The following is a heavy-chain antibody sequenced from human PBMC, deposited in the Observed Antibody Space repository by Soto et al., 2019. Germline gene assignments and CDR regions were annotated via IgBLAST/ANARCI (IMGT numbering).Heavy chain of an antibody. D-gene: IGHD3-16*01. CDR3: ARDLGGADY. Sequence: EVHLEESGGGLVQPGGSLRLSCAASGFSLSPYWMHWVRQVPGRGLEWVARLSSDGFGAAYADSVKGRFFISRDIARNTLSRQMNSLRADDTAVYYCARDLGGADYWGRGTSVTVSS. J-gene: IGHJ4*02. V-gene: IGHV3-74*03. CDR1: GFSLSPYW. CDR2: LSSDGFGA.